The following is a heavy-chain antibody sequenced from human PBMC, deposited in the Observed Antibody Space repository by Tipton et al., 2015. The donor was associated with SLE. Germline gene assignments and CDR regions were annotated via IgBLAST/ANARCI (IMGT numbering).Heavy chain of an antibody. V-gene: IGHV4-59*11. CDR2: IYYNRHT. CDR1: GASISSHY. J-gene: IGHJ4*02. CDR3: ARGSVRADDY. Sequence: TLSLTCTVSGASISSHYWSWIRQPPGKKLEWIGYIYYNRHTNYNPSLESRVTISIDTSKNQFSLSLKSVTAADTAVYYCARGSVRADDYWGQGTLVTVSS. D-gene: IGHD4-17*01.